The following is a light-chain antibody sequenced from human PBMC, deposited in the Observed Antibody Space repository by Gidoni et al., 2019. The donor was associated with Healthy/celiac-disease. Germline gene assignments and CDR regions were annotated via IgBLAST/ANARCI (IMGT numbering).Light chain of an antibody. CDR1: SSDVGGSNY. J-gene: IGLJ2*01. CDR3: SSYTSSSTLV. CDR2: DVS. V-gene: IGLV2-14*01. Sequence: QSALTQPASVSGSPGQSTTISCTGTSSDVGGSNYVPWYQQHPGKAPKLMIYDVSNRPSGVSNRFSGSKSGNTASLTISGLQAEDEADYYCSSYTSSSTLVFGGGTKLTVL.